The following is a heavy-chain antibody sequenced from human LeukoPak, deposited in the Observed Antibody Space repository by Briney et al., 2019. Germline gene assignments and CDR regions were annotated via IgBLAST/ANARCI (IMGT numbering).Heavy chain of an antibody. CDR1: GYTFSSYY. Sequence: ASVKVSCKASGYTFSSYYMHWVRQAPGQGLEWVGLINPNGDSTNYAQNFRGRVTMTRDTSTSTVYMDLSSLRSEDTAVYYCAREASGDYFDYWGQGTLVSVSS. V-gene: IGHV1-46*01. D-gene: IGHD2-21*01. J-gene: IGHJ4*02. CDR2: INPNGDST. CDR3: AREASGDYFDY.